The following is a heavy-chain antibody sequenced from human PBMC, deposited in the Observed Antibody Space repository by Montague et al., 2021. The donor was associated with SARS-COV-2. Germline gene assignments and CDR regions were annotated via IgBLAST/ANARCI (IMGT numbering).Heavy chain of an antibody. D-gene: IGHD3-16*01. Sequence: SLRLSCAASGFTFSSQWMSWVRQAPGKGLEWVANIKEDGSVRQYADSVKGRFTISRDNAKNSLLLQMNSLRVEDTAVYYRSSGDFFDYWGQGTLVTVSS. J-gene: IGHJ4*02. CDR2: IKEDGSVR. CDR1: GFTFSSQW. CDR3: SSGDFFDY. V-gene: IGHV3-7*01.